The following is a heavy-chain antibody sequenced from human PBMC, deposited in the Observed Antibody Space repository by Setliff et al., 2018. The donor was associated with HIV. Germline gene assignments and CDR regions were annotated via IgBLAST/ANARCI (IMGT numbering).Heavy chain of an antibody. V-gene: IGHV4-61*02. Sequence: SETLSLTCTVSGGSITSGSYYWSWIRQPAGKGLEWIGRIYTTGSTNYNPSLKSRVTMSVDTSKKQFSLKLSSVTAADTAVYYCARVSSWPNWFDPWGQGTRVTVSS. CDR2: IYTTGST. J-gene: IGHJ5*02. CDR1: GGSITSGSYY. CDR3: ARVSSWPNWFDP.